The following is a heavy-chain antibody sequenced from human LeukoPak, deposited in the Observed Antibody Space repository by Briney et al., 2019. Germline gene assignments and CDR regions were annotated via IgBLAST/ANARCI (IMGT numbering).Heavy chain of an antibody. CDR1: GFTFRSYG. CDR2: ISGGGAYT. Sequence: PGGSLRLSCAASGFTFRSYGMRWVRQAPGKGLEWVSGISGGGAYTDYADSVKGRFTISRDNYKNTLYLQMNSLRVEDTAVYYCAKGNKDGGSYYFDYWGQGTLVTVSS. D-gene: IGHD3-10*01. J-gene: IGHJ4*02. V-gene: IGHV3-23*01. CDR3: AKGNKDGGSYYFDY.